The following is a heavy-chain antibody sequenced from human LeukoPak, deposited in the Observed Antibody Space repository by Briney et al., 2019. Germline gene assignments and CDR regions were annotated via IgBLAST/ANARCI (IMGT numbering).Heavy chain of an antibody. Sequence: GGSLRLSCAASGFTFSSYSMTWVRQAPGKGLEWVSSISSSSSYIYYADSVKGRFTISRDNVKNSLYLQMNSLRAEDTAVYYCARDSGQQWLVPAYWGQGTLVTVSS. CDR2: ISSSSSYI. CDR1: GFTFSSYS. D-gene: IGHD6-19*01. V-gene: IGHV3-21*01. J-gene: IGHJ4*02. CDR3: ARDSGQQWLVPAY.